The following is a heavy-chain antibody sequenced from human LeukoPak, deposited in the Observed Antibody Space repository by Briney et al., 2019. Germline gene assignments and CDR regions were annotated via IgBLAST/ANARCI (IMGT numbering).Heavy chain of an antibody. CDR1: GYTFTNYG. Sequence: ASVKVSCKASGYTFTNYGISWVRQAPGQGLEWMGWISAYNGDTNYAQKLQGRVTMTTDTSTSTAYMELRSVRSDDTGVYYCAVRNRISWPPFDLWGQGTLVTVSS. D-gene: IGHD6-13*01. CDR2: ISAYNGDT. CDR3: AVRNRISWPPFDL. J-gene: IGHJ4*02. V-gene: IGHV1-18*01.